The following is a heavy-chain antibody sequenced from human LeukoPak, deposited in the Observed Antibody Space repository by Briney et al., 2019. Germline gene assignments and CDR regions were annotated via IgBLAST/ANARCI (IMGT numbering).Heavy chain of an antibody. Sequence: ASVKVSCKASGYTFSSHYMHWVRQATGQGLEWMGWMNPNSGNTGYAQKFQGRVTMTRNTSISTAYMELSSLRSEDTAVYYCARGSGIAADMDVWGKGTTVTVSS. CDR3: ARGSGIAADMDV. V-gene: IGHV1-8*02. J-gene: IGHJ6*03. CDR1: GYTFSSHY. D-gene: IGHD6-13*01. CDR2: MNPNSGNT.